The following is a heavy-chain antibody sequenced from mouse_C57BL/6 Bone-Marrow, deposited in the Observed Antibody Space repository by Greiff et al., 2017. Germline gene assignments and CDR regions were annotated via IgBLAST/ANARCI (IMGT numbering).Heavy chain of an antibody. V-gene: IGHV4-1*01. CDR3: ASGGLDWYVDV. J-gene: IGHJ1*03. CDR2: INPDSSTI. Sequence: EVQVVESGGGLVQPGGSLKLSCAASGIDFSRSWLSWVRRAPGKGLEWIGEINPDSSTINYAPSLQDKFIISRDNAKNTLYLQMSKVRSEDTALYYCASGGLDWYVDVWGTGTTVTVSS. CDR1: GIDFSRSW. D-gene: IGHD2-2*01.